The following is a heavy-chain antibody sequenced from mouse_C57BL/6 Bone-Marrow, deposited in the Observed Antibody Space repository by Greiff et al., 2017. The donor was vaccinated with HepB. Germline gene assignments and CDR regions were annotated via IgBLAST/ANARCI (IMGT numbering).Heavy chain of an antibody. D-gene: IGHD1-1*01. Sequence: VQLQQSGPELVKPEASVKLSCKASGYTFTSYDINWVKQRPGQGLEWIGWIYPRDGSTKYNEKFKGKATLTVDTSSSTAYMELHSLTSEDSAVYFCARSHYYGSSAWFAYWGQGTLVTVSA. V-gene: IGHV1-85*01. CDR1: GYTFTSYD. J-gene: IGHJ3*01. CDR3: ARSHYYGSSAWFAY. CDR2: IYPRDGST.